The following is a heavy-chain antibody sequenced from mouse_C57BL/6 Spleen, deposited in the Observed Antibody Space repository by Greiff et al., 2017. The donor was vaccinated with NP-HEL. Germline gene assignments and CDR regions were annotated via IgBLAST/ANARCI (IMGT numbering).Heavy chain of an antibody. D-gene: IGHD2-3*01. V-gene: IGHV10-1*01. J-gene: IGHJ4*01. CDR3: VRHWDGYSLAMDY. CDR1: GFSFNTYA. CDR2: IRSKSNNYAT. Sequence: EVHLVESGGGLVQPKGSLKLSCAASGFSFNTYAMNWVRQAPGKGLEWVARIRSKSNNYATYYADSVKDRFTISRDDSESMLYLQMNNLKTEDTAMYYCVRHWDGYSLAMDYWGQGTSVTVSS.